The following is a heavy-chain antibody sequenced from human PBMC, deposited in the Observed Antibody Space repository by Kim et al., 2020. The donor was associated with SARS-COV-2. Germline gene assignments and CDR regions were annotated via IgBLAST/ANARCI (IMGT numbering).Heavy chain of an antibody. CDR2: NSAYNGNT. J-gene: IGHJ4*02. V-gene: IGHV1-18*01. CDR3: ARVGGYCSGGSCLDY. Sequence: ASVKVSCKASGYTFTSYGISWVRQAPGQGLEWMGWNSAYNGNTNYAQKLQGRVTMTTETSTSTAYMELRSLRTDDTAVYYCARVGGYCSGGSCLDYWGQGTLVTVSS. D-gene: IGHD2-15*01. CDR1: GYTFTSYG.